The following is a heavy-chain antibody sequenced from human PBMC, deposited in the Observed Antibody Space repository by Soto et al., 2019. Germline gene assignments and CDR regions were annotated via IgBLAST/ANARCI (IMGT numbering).Heavy chain of an antibody. CDR3: AREGTYDFWSGFQVMDV. CDR2: IYYSGST. CDR1: GGSISSYY. V-gene: IGHV4-59*01. Sequence: KQSQTLSLTCTVSGGSISSYYWSWIRQPPGKGLEWIGYIYYSGSTNYNPSLKSRVTISVDTSKNQFSLKLSSVTAADTAVYYCAREGTYDFWSGFQVMDVWGKGTTVTVSS. D-gene: IGHD3-3*01. J-gene: IGHJ6*04.